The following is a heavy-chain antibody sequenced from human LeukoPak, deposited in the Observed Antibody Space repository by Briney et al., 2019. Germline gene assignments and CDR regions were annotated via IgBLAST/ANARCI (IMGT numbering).Heavy chain of an antibody. V-gene: IGHV4-59*12. CDR3: ARDRESTSGDSSGYYDY. J-gene: IGHJ4*02. D-gene: IGHD3-22*01. Sequence: SETLSLTCTVSGGSISSYYWSWIRQSPGKGLEWIGYIYYSDSGSTNYNPSLKSRVTISVDTSKSQFSLKLSSVTAADTAVYYCARDRESTSGDSSGYYDYWGQGTLVTVSS. CDR1: GGSISSYY. CDR2: IYYSDSGST.